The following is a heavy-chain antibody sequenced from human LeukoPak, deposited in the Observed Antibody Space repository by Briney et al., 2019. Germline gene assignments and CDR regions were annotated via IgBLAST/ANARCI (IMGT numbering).Heavy chain of an antibody. Sequence: SETLSLTCAVYGGSFSGYYWSWIRQPPGKGLEWIGEINHSGSTNYNPSLKSRVTISVDTSKNQFSLKLSSVTAADTAVYYCARAGRQQLGFWGQGTLVTVSS. CDR1: GGSFSGYY. J-gene: IGHJ4*02. CDR2: INHSGST. V-gene: IGHV4-34*01. D-gene: IGHD6-13*01. CDR3: ARAGRQQLGF.